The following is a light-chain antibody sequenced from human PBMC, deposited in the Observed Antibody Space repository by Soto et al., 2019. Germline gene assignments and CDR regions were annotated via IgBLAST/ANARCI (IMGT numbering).Light chain of an antibody. CDR3: QQFNNWPQT. J-gene: IGKJ1*01. Sequence: EIVMTQSPTTLSVSPGERSALSCRSSQSVSSNLAWSQQKPGQAPRLLIYRACTRATGIPARFSGSGSGTEFTLTISSLQSEDFTVYYCQQFNNWPQTFGQGAKVDI. CDR1: QSVSSN. V-gene: IGKV3-15*01. CDR2: RAC.